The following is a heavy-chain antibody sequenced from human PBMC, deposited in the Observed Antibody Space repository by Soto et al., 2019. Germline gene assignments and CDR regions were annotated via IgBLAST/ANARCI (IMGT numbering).Heavy chain of an antibody. D-gene: IGHD3-10*01. J-gene: IGHJ4*01. CDR1: GFSFKNAW. V-gene: IGHV3-15*07. Sequence: EVELVESGGGLVKPGGSLTLSCAASGFSFKNAWMNWVRQAPGKGLEWVGRIKKKNDGGTIDYAAFVKGRFTISRDASENTLYLHMNDLKTEDSAVYFCTGLWFGEIYNYWGQGSLVTVSS. CDR3: TGLWFGEIYNY. CDR2: IKKKNDGGTI.